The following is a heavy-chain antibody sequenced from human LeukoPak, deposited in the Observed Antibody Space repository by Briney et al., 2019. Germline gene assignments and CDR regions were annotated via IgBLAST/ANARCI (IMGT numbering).Heavy chain of an antibody. CDR1: GGSISGSSYY. Sequence: SETLSLTCTVSGGSISGSSYYWGWIRQPPGKGLEWIGSIYYSGSTYYNPSLKSRVTISVDTSKNQFSLKLSSVTAADTAVYYCAREVSTVYYYDSSTTDYWGQGTLVTVSS. J-gene: IGHJ4*02. CDR3: AREVSTVYYYDSSTTDY. V-gene: IGHV4-39*07. CDR2: IYYSGST. D-gene: IGHD3-22*01.